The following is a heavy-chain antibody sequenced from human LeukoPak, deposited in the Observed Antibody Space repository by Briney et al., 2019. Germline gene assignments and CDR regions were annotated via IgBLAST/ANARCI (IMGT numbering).Heavy chain of an antibody. CDR3: ARDEDSSSSVDY. CDR1: GYTFTSYA. CDR2: MNPNSGNT. J-gene: IGHJ4*02. V-gene: IGHV1-8*02. Sequence: ASVKVSCKASGYTFTSYAMNWVRQATGQGLEWMGWMNPNSGNTGYAQKLQGRVTMTTDTSTSTAYMELRSLRSDDTAVYYCARDEDSSSSVDYWGQGTLVTVSS. D-gene: IGHD6-6*01.